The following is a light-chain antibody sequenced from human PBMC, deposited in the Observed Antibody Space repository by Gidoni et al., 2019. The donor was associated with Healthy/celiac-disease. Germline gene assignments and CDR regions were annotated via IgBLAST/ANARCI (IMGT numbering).Light chain of an antibody. CDR2: GAS. V-gene: IGKV3-15*01. CDR1: QSVSNN. Sequence: EIVMTQSPATLSVSPGERATLSCRASQSVSNNLAWYQQKPGKAPRLLIYGASTRATGIPARFSGSGSGTEFPLTISSLQSEDFAVYYCQQYNNWPPWTFGQGTKVEIK. CDR3: QQYNNWPPWT. J-gene: IGKJ1*01.